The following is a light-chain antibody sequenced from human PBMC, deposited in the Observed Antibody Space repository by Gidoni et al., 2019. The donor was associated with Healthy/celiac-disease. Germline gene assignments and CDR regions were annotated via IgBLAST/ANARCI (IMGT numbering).Light chain of an antibody. Sequence: DFQLTQAPSSLSASVGDRVTITCRASQSISSYLNWYQQKPGKAPKLLIYAASSLQSGVPSRCSGSGSGTDFTLTISSLQPEDFATYYCQQSYSTPRTFGQGTKVEIK. V-gene: IGKV1-39*01. CDR1: QSISSY. CDR2: AAS. J-gene: IGKJ1*01. CDR3: QQSYSTPRT.